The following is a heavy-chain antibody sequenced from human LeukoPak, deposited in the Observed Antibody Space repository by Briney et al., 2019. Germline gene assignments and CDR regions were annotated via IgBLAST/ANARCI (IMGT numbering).Heavy chain of an antibody. CDR3: ANSNGYDLIDI. CDR2: IFYNGST. CDR1: GGSISTSNYY. D-gene: IGHD3/OR15-3a*01. J-gene: IGHJ3*02. Sequence: PSETLSLTCTVSGGSISTSNYYWGWIRQPPGKGLEWIGNIFYNGSTYYGPSLKSRLTISLDTSRNQFSLKLNSVTAADTAVYYCANSNGYDLIDIWGQGTMVTVSS. V-gene: IGHV4-39*07.